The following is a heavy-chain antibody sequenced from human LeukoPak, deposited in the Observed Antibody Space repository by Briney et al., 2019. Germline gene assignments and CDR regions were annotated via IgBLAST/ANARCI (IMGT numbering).Heavy chain of an antibody. Sequence: PSETLSLTCTVSGDSMTSYYWSWIRQPPGKGLEWIGNIYYSGTSNYNPSLRSRVTISEDTSKNQFSLELNSVTAADTAVYYCARVGYCSSTSCARSAFDIWGQGTMVTVSS. CDR2: IYYSGTS. D-gene: IGHD2-2*01. CDR1: GDSMTSYY. J-gene: IGHJ3*02. V-gene: IGHV4-59*12. CDR3: ARVGYCSSTSCARSAFDI.